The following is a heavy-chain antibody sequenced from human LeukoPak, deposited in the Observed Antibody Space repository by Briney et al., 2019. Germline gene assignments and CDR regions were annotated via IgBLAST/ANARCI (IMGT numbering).Heavy chain of an antibody. D-gene: IGHD5-18*01. J-gene: IGHJ5*02. CDR1: GYSFTGYY. Sequence: ASVKVSCKASGYSFTGYYMDWVRQAPGQGLEWMGRINPNSGGTKYAQKFQGRVTMTRNTSINSVYMELSSLRSDDTAMYYCARKGNSYGSHRNWFDLWGQGTLVTVSS. V-gene: IGHV1-2*06. CDR3: ARKGNSYGSHRNWFDL. CDR2: INPNSGGT.